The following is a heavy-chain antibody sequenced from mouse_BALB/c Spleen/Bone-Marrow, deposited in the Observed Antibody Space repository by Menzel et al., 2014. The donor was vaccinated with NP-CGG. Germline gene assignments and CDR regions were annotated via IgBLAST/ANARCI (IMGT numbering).Heavy chain of an antibody. CDR1: GYTFTSYW. J-gene: IGHJ3*01. CDR2: INPSNGRT. Sequence: QVQLQQSGAELVKPGASMKLSCKASGYTFTSYWMHWVKQRPGQGLEWIGEINPSNGRTNYNEKFKSKATPTVDKSSSTAYMQLGSLTSEDSAVYYCARGDGFAWFAYWGQGTLVTVSA. D-gene: IGHD3-3*01. CDR3: ARGDGFAWFAY. V-gene: IGHV1S81*02.